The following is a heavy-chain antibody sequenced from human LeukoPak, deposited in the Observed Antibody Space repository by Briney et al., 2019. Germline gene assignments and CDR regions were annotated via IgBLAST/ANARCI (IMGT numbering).Heavy chain of an antibody. CDR1: GYSFTSYW. V-gene: IGHV5-51*01. CDR3: ARRGVGATQHYYGMDV. J-gene: IGHJ6*02. Sequence: GESLKISCKSSGYSFTSYWIGWVRQMPGKGLEWMGIIYLGDSDTRYSPSFQGQVTISADKSTSTAYLQWSSLKASDTAMYYCARRGVGATQHYYGMDVWGQGTTVTVSS. CDR2: IYLGDSDT. D-gene: IGHD1-26*01.